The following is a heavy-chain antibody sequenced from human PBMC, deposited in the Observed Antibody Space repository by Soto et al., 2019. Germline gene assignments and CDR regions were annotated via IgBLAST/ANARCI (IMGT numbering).Heavy chain of an antibody. D-gene: IGHD2-15*01. V-gene: IGHV1-2*04. J-gene: IGHJ6*02. CDR1: GYTFTGYY. CDR3: ARHCSGGSCYSNYYYDMDV. Sequence: GASVKVSCKASGYTFTGYYMHWVRQAPGQGLEWMGWINPNSGGTNYAQKFQGWVTMTRDTSISTAYTELSRLRSDDTAVYYCARHCSGGSCYSNYYYDMDVWGQGTTVTVSS. CDR2: INPNSGGT.